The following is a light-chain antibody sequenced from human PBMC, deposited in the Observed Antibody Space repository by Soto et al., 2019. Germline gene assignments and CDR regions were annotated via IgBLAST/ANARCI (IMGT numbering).Light chain of an antibody. Sequence: IVLTQSPGTLSLSPGERATLSCRASQSVSSSYLAWYQQKPGQSPRLLIYGASSRATGIPDRFSGSGSGTDFTLTISRLEPEDFAVYYCQQYGSPWTFGQGTKVDIK. CDR3: QQYGSPWT. CDR1: QSVSSSY. J-gene: IGKJ1*01. V-gene: IGKV3-20*01. CDR2: GAS.